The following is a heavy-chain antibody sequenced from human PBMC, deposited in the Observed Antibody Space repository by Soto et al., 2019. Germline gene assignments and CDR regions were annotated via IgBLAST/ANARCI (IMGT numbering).Heavy chain of an antibody. Sequence: VQLVQSGAEVKRPGASVKISCKASGDTLSTYYMHWARQAPGQGLEWMGIINPRSGKTNYPQKFQGRVTMTRDTSTPTVYMELSTLRSEDTSMYYCARWVGYSDSSGYPFDYWGQGTLVTVSS. V-gene: IGHV1-46*03. J-gene: IGHJ4*02. CDR2: INPRSGKT. CDR1: GDTLSTYY. CDR3: ARWVGYSDSSGYPFDY. D-gene: IGHD3-22*01.